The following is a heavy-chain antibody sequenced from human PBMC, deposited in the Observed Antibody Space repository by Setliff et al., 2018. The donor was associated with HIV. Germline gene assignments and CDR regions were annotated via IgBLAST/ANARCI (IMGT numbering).Heavy chain of an antibody. V-gene: IGHV4-61*02. CDR2: FYTSGST. J-gene: IGHJ4*02. Sequence: KASETLSLTCTVSGGSISSGSYYWSWIRQPAGKGLEWIGRFYTSGSTNYSPSLKSRVTMSVDTSKNQFSLKLSSVTAADTAVYYCARGDWYDFFDYWGQGTLVTVSS. D-gene: IGHD6-19*01. CDR3: ARGDWYDFFDY. CDR1: GGSISSGSYY.